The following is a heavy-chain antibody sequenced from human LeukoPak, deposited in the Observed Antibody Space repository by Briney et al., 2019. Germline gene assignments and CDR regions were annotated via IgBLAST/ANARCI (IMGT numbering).Heavy chain of an antibody. CDR1: GGSISGYY. V-gene: IGHV4-4*07. Sequence: SETLSLTCSVSGGSISGYYWSWIRQPAGKGLECIGRISSSGSTNYNPSLKSRVTISVDTSKNQFSLKLRSVTAADTAVYYCARVTGYMIEDYFDYWGQGTLVTVSS. J-gene: IGHJ4*02. CDR2: ISSSGST. D-gene: IGHD3-22*01. CDR3: ARVTGYMIEDYFDY.